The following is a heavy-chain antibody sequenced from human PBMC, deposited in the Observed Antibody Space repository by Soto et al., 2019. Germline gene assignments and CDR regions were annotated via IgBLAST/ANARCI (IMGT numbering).Heavy chain of an antibody. Sequence: GGSLRLSCAASGFTFSSYWMSWVRQAPGKGLEWVANIKQDGSEKYYVDSVKGRFTISRDNAKNSLYLQMNSLRAEDTAVYYCAREIGAPDYDILTGYHHDAFDIWGQGTMVTVSS. D-gene: IGHD3-9*01. CDR2: IKQDGSEK. J-gene: IGHJ3*02. CDR1: GFTFSSYW. CDR3: AREIGAPDYDILTGYHHDAFDI. V-gene: IGHV3-7*01.